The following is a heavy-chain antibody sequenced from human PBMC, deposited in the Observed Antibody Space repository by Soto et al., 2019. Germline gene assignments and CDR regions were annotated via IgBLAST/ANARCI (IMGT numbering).Heavy chain of an antibody. CDR3: ARDDEPYYYDSSGYSVPDYYYYGMDV. CDR1: GDAFSGYA. V-gene: IGHV1-69*13. Sequence: GAPVKGSFKACGDAFSGYAIGWWRQAPGKGLGGMGGIIPIFGTANYAQKFQGRVTITADESTSTAYMELSSLRSEDTAVYYCARDDEPYYYDSSGYSVPDYYYYGMDVWGQGTTVTVSS. CDR2: IIPIFGTA. D-gene: IGHD3-22*01. J-gene: IGHJ6*02.